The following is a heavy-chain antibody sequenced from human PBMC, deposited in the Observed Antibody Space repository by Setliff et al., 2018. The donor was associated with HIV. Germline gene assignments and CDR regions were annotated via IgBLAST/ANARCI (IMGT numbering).Heavy chain of an antibody. CDR1: GYSISSGCY. Sequence: SETLSLTCAVSGYSISSGCYWGWIRQPPGKGLEWIGSLYHTGSTYYSPSLNSRFTISVDTSKNQFSLKLRSVTAADTAVYYCASVSRLHPFDPWCQGVLVTVAS. CDR2: LYHTGST. J-gene: IGHJ5*02. CDR3: ASVSRLHPFDP. V-gene: IGHV4-38-2*01. D-gene: IGHD2-15*01.